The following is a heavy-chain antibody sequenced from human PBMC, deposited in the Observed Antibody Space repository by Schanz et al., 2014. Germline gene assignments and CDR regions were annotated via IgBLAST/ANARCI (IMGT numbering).Heavy chain of an antibody. J-gene: IGHJ4*02. CDR3: AKDAENTAMITDYFDY. CDR1: GFVFGDYY. D-gene: IGHD5-18*01. V-gene: IGHV3-11*01. Sequence: QVQVVQSGGGLVKPGGSLRLSCAASGFVFGDYYMTWIRQAPGRGLEWVSIISGSGGNTYYADAVRGRFTISRDNSKTTVYLQMNSLRAEDTAVYYCAKDAENTAMITDYFDYWGQGTLVTVSS. CDR2: ISGSGGNT.